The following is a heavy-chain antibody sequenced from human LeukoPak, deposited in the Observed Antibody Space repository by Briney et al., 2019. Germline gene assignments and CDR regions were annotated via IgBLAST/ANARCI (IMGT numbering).Heavy chain of an antibody. CDR3: ARDRGGSGSYYFDY. J-gene: IGHJ4*02. D-gene: IGHD3-10*01. V-gene: IGHV3-33*01. CDR2: IRYDGSNK. Sequence: GGSLRLSCAASGFTFSSYGMHWVRQAPGKGLEWVAGIRYDGSNKYYADSVKGRFSISRDNSKNTLFLQMNSLRAEDTAIYYCARDRGGSGSYYFDYWGQGTLVTVSS. CDR1: GFTFSSYG.